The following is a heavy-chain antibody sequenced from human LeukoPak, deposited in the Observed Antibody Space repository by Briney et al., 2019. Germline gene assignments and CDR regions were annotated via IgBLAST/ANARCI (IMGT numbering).Heavy chain of an antibody. CDR1: GFTFSDYY. CDR2: ISSSGSTT. CDR3: TRALGYCSSTSCYPPRY. D-gene: IGHD2-2*01. J-gene: IGHJ4*02. V-gene: IGHV3-11*01. Sequence: GGSLRLSCAASGFTFSDYYMSWICQAPGKGLEWVSYISSSGSTTFYSDSVKGRFTISRDNAKNSLSPQMNNLRAEDTAVYYCTRALGYCSSTSCYPPRYWGQGTLVTVSS.